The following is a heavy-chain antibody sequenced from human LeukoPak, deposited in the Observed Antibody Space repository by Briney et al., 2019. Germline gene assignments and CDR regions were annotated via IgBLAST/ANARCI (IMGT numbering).Heavy chain of an antibody. CDR1: GFTFSNFW. J-gene: IGHJ4*02. D-gene: IGHD6-13*01. CDR3: ARCGVGVAAAAANC. Sequence: VQPGESLRLSCTASGFTFSNFWMSWVRQAPGKGLEWVANIKQDGSAIYYVDSVKGRFTISRDNAKNSLYLQMNSLRAEDTAVYYCARCGVGVAAAAANCWGQGTLLTVSS. V-gene: IGHV3-7*01. CDR2: IKQDGSAI.